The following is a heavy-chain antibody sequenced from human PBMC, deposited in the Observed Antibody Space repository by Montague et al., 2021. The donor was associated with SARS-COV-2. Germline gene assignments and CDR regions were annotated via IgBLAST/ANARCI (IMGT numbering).Heavy chain of an antibody. CDR2: IDNSDNT. CDR1: GGSIGTTNYD. V-gene: IGHV4-39*07. CDR3: ARAWRYGDYSGVHFAP. Sequence: SETLSLTCTVSGGSIGTTNYDAAWIRQPPGKGLDWVGSIDNSDNTYYNPSLESRLTMSVDTSKNQFSLKLRSVTAADAAVYHCARAWRYGDYSGVHFAPWGQGTLVTVSS. D-gene: IGHD4-17*01. J-gene: IGHJ5*02.